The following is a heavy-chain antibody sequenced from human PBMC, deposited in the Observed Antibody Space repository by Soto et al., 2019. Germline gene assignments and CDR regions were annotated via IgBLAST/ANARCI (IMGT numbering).Heavy chain of an antibody. CDR2: ISYDGSNK. Sequence: GGSLRLSCAASGFTFSSCGMHWVRQAPGKGLEWVAVISYDGSNKYYADSVKGRFTISRDNSKNTLYLQMNSLRAEDTAVYYCAKGGAAEDAFDIWGQGTMVTVSS. V-gene: IGHV3-30*18. D-gene: IGHD6-13*01. CDR3: AKGGAAEDAFDI. J-gene: IGHJ3*02. CDR1: GFTFSSCG.